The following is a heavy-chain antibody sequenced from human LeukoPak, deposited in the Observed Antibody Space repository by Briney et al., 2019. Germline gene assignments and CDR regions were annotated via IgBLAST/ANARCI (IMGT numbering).Heavy chain of an antibody. D-gene: IGHD2-21*01. CDR3: AGSDTSWTAFDI. V-gene: IGHV4-34*01. CDR1: GGSFSGYY. Sequence: SETLSLICAVYGGSFSGYYWSWIRQPPGKGLEWIGEINHSGSTNYNPSLKSRVTISVDTSKNQLSLKLNSVTAADTAVYYCAGSDTSWTAFDIWGQGTMVTVSS. J-gene: IGHJ3*02. CDR2: INHSGST.